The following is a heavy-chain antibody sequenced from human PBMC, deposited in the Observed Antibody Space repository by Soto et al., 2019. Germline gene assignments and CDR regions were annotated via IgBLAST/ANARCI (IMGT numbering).Heavy chain of an antibody. CDR1: GYSFTSNW. J-gene: IGHJ4*02. D-gene: IGHD3-22*01. CDR2: IYPGDSDT. V-gene: IGHV5-51*01. Sequence: GESLKISCKGSGYSFTSNWIGWVRQLPGKGLEWMGIIYPGDSDTRYSPAFQGQVTISADKSISTAYLQWGSLKASDTAMYYFATMYLTTTIVFWGPGTLVTVFS. CDR3: ATMYLTTTIVF.